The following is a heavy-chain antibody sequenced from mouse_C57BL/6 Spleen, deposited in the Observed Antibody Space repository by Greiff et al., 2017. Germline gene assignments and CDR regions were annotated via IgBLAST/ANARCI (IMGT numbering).Heavy chain of an antibody. V-gene: IGHV7-3*01. J-gene: IGHJ2*01. CDR2: IRNKANGYTP. D-gene: IGHD1-1*01. Sequence: EVQLVESGGGLVQPGGSLSLSCAASGFTFPDYYMSWVRQPPGKALEWLGFIRNKANGYTPEYSASVKGRFTISRDNSQSILYLQMNALRAEDSATYYCARYRGGYYGSKDYWGQGTTLTVSS. CDR1: GFTFPDYY. CDR3: ARYRGGYYGSKDY.